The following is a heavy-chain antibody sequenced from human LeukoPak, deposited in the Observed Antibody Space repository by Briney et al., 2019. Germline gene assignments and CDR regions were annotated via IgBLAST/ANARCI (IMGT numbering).Heavy chain of an antibody. D-gene: IGHD1-20*01. CDR3: AGKDNWSLFDP. J-gene: IGHJ5*02. CDR2: IIPILGIA. Sequence: RASVKVSCKASGYTFTSYGISWVRQAPGQGLEWMGRIIPILGIANYAQKFQGRVTITADKSTSTAYMELSSLRSEDTAVYYCAGKDNWSLFDPWGQGTLVTVSS. V-gene: IGHV1-69*04. CDR1: GYTFTSYG.